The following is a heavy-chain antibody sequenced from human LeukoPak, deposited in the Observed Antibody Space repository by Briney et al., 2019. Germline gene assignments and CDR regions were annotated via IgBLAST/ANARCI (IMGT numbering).Heavy chain of an antibody. Sequence: SGTLSLTCGVSGGSVTSTNWWTWVGPPPGKGREGIGEVHLDGRTNYNPSLKSRLTMSVDLSEDHISLKLTSVTAADTAVYYCAREGGFYRPLDYSGQGTLVTVSS. CDR2: VHLDGRT. D-gene: IGHD3-3*01. V-gene: IGHV4-4*02. J-gene: IGHJ4*02. CDR1: GGSVTSTNW. CDR3: AREGGFYRPLDY.